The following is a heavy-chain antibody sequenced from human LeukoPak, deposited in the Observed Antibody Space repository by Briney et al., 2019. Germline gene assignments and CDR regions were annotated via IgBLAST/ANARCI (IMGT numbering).Heavy chain of an antibody. CDR2: ISSSDGSR. CDR1: GFPFSRYA. Sequence: PGGSLRLSCAASGFPFSRYAMSWVRQTPERGLEWVSVISSSDGSRYYADSVKGRFTISRDDSRNTVYLQMNNLRAEDTAVYYCAKQVSCDTTTCYSGMPPDYWGQGTLVTVSS. J-gene: IGHJ4*02. CDR3: AKQVSCDTTTCYSGMPPDY. V-gene: IGHV3-23*01. D-gene: IGHD2/OR15-2a*01.